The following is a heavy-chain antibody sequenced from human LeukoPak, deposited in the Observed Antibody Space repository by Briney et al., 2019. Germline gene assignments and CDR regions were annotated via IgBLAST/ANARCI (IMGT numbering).Heavy chain of an antibody. D-gene: IGHD6-13*01. CDR1: GYTFTGYY. J-gene: IGHJ6*03. V-gene: IGHV1-2*02. CDR3: ARVPGSSSWPYYYYYMDV. CDR2: INPNSGGT. Sequence: WASVKVSCKASGYTFTGYYMHWVRQAPGQGLEWMGWINPNSGGTNYAQKFQGRVTITRNTSISTAYMELSSLRSEDTAVYYCARVPGSSSWPYYYYYMDVWGKGTTVTVSS.